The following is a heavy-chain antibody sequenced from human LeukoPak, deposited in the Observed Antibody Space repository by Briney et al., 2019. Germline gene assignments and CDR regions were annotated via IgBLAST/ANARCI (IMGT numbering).Heavy chain of an antibody. CDR2: IYYSGST. Sequence: SETLSLTCTVSGGSISSYYWSWIRQPPGKGLEWIGYIYYSGSTNYNPSLKSRVTISVDTSKNQFSLKLSSVTAADTAVYYCARGLGSSLSGASGDWFDPWGQGTLVTVSS. CDR1: GGSISSYY. D-gene: IGHD6-6*01. V-gene: IGHV4-59*01. CDR3: ARGLGSSLSGASGDWFDP. J-gene: IGHJ5*02.